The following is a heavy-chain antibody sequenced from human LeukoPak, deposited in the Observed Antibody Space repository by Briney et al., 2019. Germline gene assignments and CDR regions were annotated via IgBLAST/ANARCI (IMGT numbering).Heavy chain of an antibody. CDR1: GFTFSNYG. D-gene: IGHD1-1*01. Sequence: GGSLRLSCAASGFTFSNYGMDWVRQAPGKGLEWVSVISDSGGKTHYADSVKGRFTISRDNSKNTLYLQMNSLRLEDTAVYYCATRPGYRAFDYWGQGTLVTVSS. J-gene: IGHJ4*02. CDR2: ISDSGGKT. V-gene: IGHV3-23*01. CDR3: ATRPGYRAFDY.